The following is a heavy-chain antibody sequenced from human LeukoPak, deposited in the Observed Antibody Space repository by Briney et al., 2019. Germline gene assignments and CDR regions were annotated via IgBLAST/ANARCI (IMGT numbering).Heavy chain of an antibody. V-gene: IGHV1-8*01. Sequence: ASVKVSCKASGYTFTSYDINWVRQATGQGLEWMGWMNPNSGNTVYAQKFQGRVTMTRNTSISTAYMELSSLRSEDTAVYYCARGGDGSRPFRYWFDPWGQGTLVTVSS. CDR2: MNPNSGNT. CDR3: ARGGDGSRPFRYWFDP. J-gene: IGHJ5*02. CDR1: GYTFTSYD. D-gene: IGHD6-13*01.